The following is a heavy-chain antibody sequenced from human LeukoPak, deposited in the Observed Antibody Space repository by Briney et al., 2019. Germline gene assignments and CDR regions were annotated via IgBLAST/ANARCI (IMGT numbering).Heavy chain of an antibody. CDR1: GYSFTGYY. CDR3: ARVLTDGYNNGNFQH. V-gene: IGHV1-2*02. CDR2: INPNSSAT. D-gene: IGHD5-24*01. Sequence: ASVKVSCRASGYSFTGYYLNWVRQAPGQGLEWMGWINPNSSATNFAPKFQGRVTLTTDTSINSVYMELNRLRSDDTALYYCARVLTDGYNNGNFQHWGQGTLVIVSS. J-gene: IGHJ1*01.